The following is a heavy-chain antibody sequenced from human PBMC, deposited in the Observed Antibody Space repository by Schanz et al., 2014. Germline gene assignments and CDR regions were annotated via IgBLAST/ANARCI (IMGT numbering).Heavy chain of an antibody. J-gene: IGHJ5*01. CDR3: AKQHSVRGVIYLNWFDS. V-gene: IGHV3-64*04. Sequence: QVRLVESGGGVVQPGRSLRLSCAASGFTFSIYAMHWVRQAPGKGLEYVSAISHDGYSTYYADSVKGRFTISRDNSKNTLYLQMNSLRGEDTAVYYCAKQHSVRGVIYLNWFDSWGQGTLVTVSS. CDR1: GFTFSIYA. D-gene: IGHD3-10*01. CDR2: ISHDGYST.